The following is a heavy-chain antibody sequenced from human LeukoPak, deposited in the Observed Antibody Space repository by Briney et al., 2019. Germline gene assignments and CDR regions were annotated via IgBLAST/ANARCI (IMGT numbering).Heavy chain of an antibody. CDR2: IYTSGST. V-gene: IGHV4-4*07. J-gene: IGHJ5*02. D-gene: IGHD4-17*01. Sequence: SETLSLTCTVSGNSFGVYYWSCIRQPAGKGLEWIGRIYTSGSTTYNPSLKSRVTMSVDTSKSQFSLNLMSVTAADTAVYYCTRDTGTTGEVKFDPWGQGTLVTVSS. CDR3: TRDTGTTGEVKFDP. CDR1: GNSFGVYY.